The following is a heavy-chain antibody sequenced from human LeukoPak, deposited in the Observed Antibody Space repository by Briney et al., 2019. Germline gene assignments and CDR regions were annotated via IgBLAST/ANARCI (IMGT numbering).Heavy chain of an antibody. J-gene: IGHJ3*02. CDR3: ASLQPDVVTSYAFDI. CDR2: IYYSGST. D-gene: IGHD4-23*01. V-gene: IGHV4-30-4*01. Sequence: PSQTLSLTCTVSGGSISSGGYYWSWIRQPPGKGLEWIGYIYYSGSTYYNPSLKSRVTISVDTSKNQFSLKLSFVTAADTAVYYCASLQPDVVTSYAFDIWGQGTMVTVSS. CDR1: GGSISSGGYY.